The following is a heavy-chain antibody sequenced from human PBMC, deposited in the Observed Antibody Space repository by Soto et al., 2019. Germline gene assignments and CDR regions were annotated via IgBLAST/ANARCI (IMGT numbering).Heavy chain of an antibody. J-gene: IGHJ4*02. V-gene: IGHV3-23*01. Sequence: PVLPLRLSNATSGGNIRNHGMRWVRQAPGKGLEWVSGISASGDSTYYADPVKGRFTISGDNSKRTLYLQMNSLRAEDTAIYYCATDPRGSDYWGQGTQVPVSS. CDR3: ATDPRGSDY. CDR1: GGNIRNHG. CDR2: ISASGDST.